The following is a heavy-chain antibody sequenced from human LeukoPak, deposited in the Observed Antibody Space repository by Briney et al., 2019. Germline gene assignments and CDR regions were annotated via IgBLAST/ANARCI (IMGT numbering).Heavy chain of an antibody. J-gene: IGHJ4*02. D-gene: IGHD6-19*01. V-gene: IGHV3-30*02. CDR3: AKDRGGSGWPGGFDY. CDR2: IRYDGSNK. CDR1: GFTFSSYG. Sequence: SGGSLRLSCAASGFTFSSYGMHWVRQAPGKGLEWVAFIRYDGSNKYYADSVKGRFTISRDNSKNTLYLQMNSLRAEDTAVYYCAKDRGGSGWPGGFDYWGQGTLVIVSS.